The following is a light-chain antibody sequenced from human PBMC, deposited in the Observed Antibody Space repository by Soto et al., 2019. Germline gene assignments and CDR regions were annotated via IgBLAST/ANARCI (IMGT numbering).Light chain of an antibody. Sequence: QSVLTQSSSASASLGSSVKLTCTLSSGHSSYIIAWHQQQPGKAPRYLMKLEGSGHYNKGSGVPDRFSGSSSGADRYLTISNLQFEDEADYYCETWDSNNWVFGGGTKLTVL. CDR2: LEGSGHY. J-gene: IGLJ3*02. CDR3: ETWDSNNWV. V-gene: IGLV4-60*02. CDR1: SGHSSYI.